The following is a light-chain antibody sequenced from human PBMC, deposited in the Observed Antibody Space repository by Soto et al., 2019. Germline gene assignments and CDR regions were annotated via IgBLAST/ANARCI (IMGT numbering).Light chain of an antibody. CDR1: SNDVGAYNY. Sequence: QSALTQPASVSGSPGQSVTISCTGTSNDVGAYNYVSWYQHHPGKAPKLMIYDLNNRPSGISDRFSGSKSVNTASLTISGLQAEDEADYYCLSYATGSTWVFGGGTQLTVL. V-gene: IGLV2-14*01. J-gene: IGLJ3*02. CDR3: LSYATGSTWV. CDR2: DLN.